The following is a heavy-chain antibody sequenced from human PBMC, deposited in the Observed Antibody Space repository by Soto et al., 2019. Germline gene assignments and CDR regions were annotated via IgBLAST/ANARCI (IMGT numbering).Heavy chain of an antibody. D-gene: IGHD6-13*01. CDR2: INAGNGNT. CDR1: GYTFTSYA. CDR3: ARQGITGYSCCWYFY. V-gene: IGHV1-3*01. J-gene: IGHJ4*02. Sequence: QVQLVQSGAEVKKPGASVKVSCKASGYTFTSYAMHWVRQAPGQRLEWMGWINAGNGNTKYSQKFQGRVTITRDTSASTADMGLSSLRSEDTAVYYCARQGITGYSCCWYFYWGQGTLVTVSS.